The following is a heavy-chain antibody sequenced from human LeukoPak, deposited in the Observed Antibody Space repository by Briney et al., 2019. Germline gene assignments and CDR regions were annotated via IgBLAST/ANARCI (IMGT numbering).Heavy chain of an antibody. CDR1: GGSISSYY. Sequence: SETLSLTCTVSGGSISSYYWSWIRQPPGKGLEWIGSIYYSGNTYYNASLKSRVTISVDTSKNQFSLKLSSVTAADTAVYYCARLLRSIAVAGMSRFDPWGQGTLVTVSS. V-gene: IGHV4-59*05. J-gene: IGHJ5*02. CDR3: ARLLRSIAVAGMSRFDP. CDR2: IYYSGNT. D-gene: IGHD6-19*01.